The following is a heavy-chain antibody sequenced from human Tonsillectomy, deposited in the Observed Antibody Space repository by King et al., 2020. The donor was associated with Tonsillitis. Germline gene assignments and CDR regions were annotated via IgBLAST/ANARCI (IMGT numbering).Heavy chain of an antibody. CDR2: ISYDGSNK. CDR3: ARCVASWGWGSPFDY. J-gene: IGHJ4*02. D-gene: IGHD7-27*01. CDR1: GFTFSSYA. Sequence: VQLVESGGGVVQPGRSLRLSCAASGFTFSSYAMHWVRQAPGKGLEWVAVISYDGSNKYYADSLKGRFTIARDNSKNTLYLKMNSLRAEDTAVYYCARCVASWGWGSPFDYWGQGTLVTVSS. V-gene: IGHV3-30-3*01.